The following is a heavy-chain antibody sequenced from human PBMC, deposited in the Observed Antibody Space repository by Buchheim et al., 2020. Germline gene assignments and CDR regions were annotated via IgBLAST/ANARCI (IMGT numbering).Heavy chain of an antibody. D-gene: IGHD2-15*01. CDR1: GFTFSSYA. CDR3: AKDPDPVYCSGGSCYAN. CDR2: ISGSGGTT. V-gene: IGHV3-23*01. J-gene: IGHJ4*02. Sequence: EVHLLESGGGFVQPGGSLRLSCAASGFTFSSYAMSWVRQAPGRGLDWVSVISGSGGTTYYADSVKGRFTISRDNSKNTLSLQMNSLRVEDTALYYCAKDPDPVYCSGGSCYANWGQGT.